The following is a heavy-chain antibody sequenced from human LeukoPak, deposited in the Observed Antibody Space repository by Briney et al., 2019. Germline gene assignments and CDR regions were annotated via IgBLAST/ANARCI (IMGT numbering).Heavy chain of an antibody. CDR1: GGSISSGGYY. V-gene: IGHV4-31*03. CDR3: ARDEDYGDYYFDY. J-gene: IGHJ4*02. CDR2: IYYSGST. Sequence: EASQTLSPTCTVSGGSISSGGYYWSWIRQHPGKGLEWIGYIYYSGSTYYNPSLKSRVTISVDTSKNQFSLKLSSVTAADTAVYYCARDEDYGDYYFDYWGQGTLVTVSS. D-gene: IGHD4-17*01.